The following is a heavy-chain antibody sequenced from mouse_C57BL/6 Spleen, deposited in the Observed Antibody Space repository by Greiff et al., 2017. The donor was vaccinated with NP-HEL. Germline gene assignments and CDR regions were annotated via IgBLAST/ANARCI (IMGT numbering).Heavy chain of an antibody. J-gene: IGHJ2*01. V-gene: IGHV1-26*01. Sequence: EVQLQQSGPELVKPGASVKISCKASGYTFTDYYMNWVKQSHGKSLEWIGDINPNNGGTSYNQKFKGKATLTVDKSSSTAYMELRSLTSEDSAVYYCARNHEGDYWGQGTTLTVSS. CDR1: GYTFTDYY. CDR2: INPNNGGT. CDR3: ARNHEGDY.